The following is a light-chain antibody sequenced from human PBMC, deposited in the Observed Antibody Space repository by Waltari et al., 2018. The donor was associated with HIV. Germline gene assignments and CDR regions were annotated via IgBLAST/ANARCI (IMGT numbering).Light chain of an antibody. CDR2: GAS. CDR1: QSVSSSY. CDR3: QQYGNSPYT. J-gene: IGKJ2*01. Sequence: EIVLTQSPGTLSLSPGEIATLSCRASQSVSSSYLAWYQQKAGQAPGLLIYGASSRATGIPDRFSGSGSGTDFTLTINRLEPEDFAVYYCQQYGNSPYTFGQGTILEIK. V-gene: IGKV3-20*01.